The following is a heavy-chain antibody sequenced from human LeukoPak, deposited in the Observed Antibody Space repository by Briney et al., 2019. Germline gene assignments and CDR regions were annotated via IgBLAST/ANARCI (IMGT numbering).Heavy chain of an antibody. V-gene: IGHV3-48*01. J-gene: IGHJ3*01. CDR1: GFIISPYT. CDR2: ITGSSSTI. CDR3: TGDRQIDAFDV. Sequence: GGSLRLSCEASGFIISPYTMHWVRQAPGKGLEWVSYITGSSSTIYYADSVRGRFTISRDNAKNSLYLQMNSLRAEDTAVYFCTGDRQIDAFDVWGQGTMVSVSS.